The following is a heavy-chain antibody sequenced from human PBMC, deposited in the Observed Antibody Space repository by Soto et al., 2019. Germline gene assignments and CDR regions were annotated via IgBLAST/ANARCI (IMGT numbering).Heavy chain of an antibody. CDR1: GFTFNNYF. D-gene: IGHD1-26*01. V-gene: IGHV1-46*02. Sequence: QVQLVQSGAEVKKPGASVKVSCKASGFTFNNYFFHWVRQAPRQGLEWMGIISPYDGSTNYEQSLQGRVTMTSDTSTSTVYMELSSLRSEDTAVYYCARGDGRGSTGFYYYYGMDVRGHGTTVTVSS. CDR2: ISPYDGST. J-gene: IGHJ6*02. CDR3: ARGDGRGSTGFYYYYGMDV.